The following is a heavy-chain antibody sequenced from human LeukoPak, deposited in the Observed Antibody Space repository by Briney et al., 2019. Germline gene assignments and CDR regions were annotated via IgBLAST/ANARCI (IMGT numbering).Heavy chain of an antibody. V-gene: IGHV1-8*02. CDR2: MNPNSGNT. D-gene: IGHD6-13*01. CDR3: ARDGIAAAGTDGMDV. Sequence: ASVKVSCKASGGTFSSYDINWVRQATGQGLEWMGWMNPNSGNTGYAQKFQGRVTMTRNTSISTAYMELRSLRSDDTAVYYCARDGIAAAGTDGMDVWGQGTTVTVSS. CDR1: GGTFSSYD. J-gene: IGHJ6*02.